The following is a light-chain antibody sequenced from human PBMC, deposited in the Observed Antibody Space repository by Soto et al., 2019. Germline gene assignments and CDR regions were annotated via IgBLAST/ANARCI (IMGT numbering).Light chain of an antibody. CDR3: QQDNNWPPER. J-gene: IGKJ1*01. CDR2: GAS. V-gene: IGKV3-15*01. CDR1: QSVSSN. Sequence: EIVMTQSPATLSVYPGERATLSCRASQSVSSNLAWYQQKPGQAPRLLIYGASTRATGIPARFSGSWSGTEFTLTISSLQSEDFAVYYCQQDNNWPPERFGQGTKVDIK.